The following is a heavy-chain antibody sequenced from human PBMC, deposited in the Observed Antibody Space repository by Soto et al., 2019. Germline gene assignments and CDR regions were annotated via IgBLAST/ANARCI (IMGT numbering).Heavy chain of an antibody. J-gene: IGHJ3*02. CDR3: ARDTPYCGGDCYGFDI. CDR2: IYYSGST. CDR1: GGSISSYY. Sequence: SETLSLTCTVSGGSISSYYWSWIRQPPGKGLKWIGYIYYSGSTNYNPSLKSRVTISVDTSKNQFSLKLSSVTAADTAVYYCARDTPYCGGDCYGFDIWGQGTMVTVSS. V-gene: IGHV4-59*01. D-gene: IGHD2-21*02.